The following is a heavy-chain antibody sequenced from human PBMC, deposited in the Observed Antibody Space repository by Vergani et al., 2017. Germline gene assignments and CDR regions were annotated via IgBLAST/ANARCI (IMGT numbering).Heavy chain of an antibody. D-gene: IGHD2-2*01. CDR2: IYFSGST. CDR3: ARGLRYCSSTSCRYYFDY. J-gene: IGHJ4*02. V-gene: IGHV4-34*11. Sequence: QVQLQQWGAGLLKPSETLSLTCAVYGGSFSGYYWSWIRQPPGKGLEWMGYIYFSGSTNYNPSLKSRVTISVDTSKKQFSLKLSSVTAADAAVYYCARGLRYCSSTSCRYYFDYWGQGTLVTVSS. CDR1: GGSFSGYY.